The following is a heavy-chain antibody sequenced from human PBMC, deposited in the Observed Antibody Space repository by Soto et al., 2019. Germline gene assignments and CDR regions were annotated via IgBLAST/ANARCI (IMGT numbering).Heavy chain of an antibody. J-gene: IGHJ5*01. D-gene: IGHD2-15*01. V-gene: IGHV4-30-4*01. CDR1: GGSISSGDYY. CDR3: GGGGISSQGYCSGGSCPSWFDS. CDR2: IYYSGST. Sequence: SETLSLTCTVSGGSISSGDYYWNRLRQHPGKGLEWIGYIYYSGSTYYNPSLKSRVTISVGPCRLPCSLKLSCVIAADTAVYYCGGGGISSQGYCSGGSCPSWFDSRGRGTLVAVSS.